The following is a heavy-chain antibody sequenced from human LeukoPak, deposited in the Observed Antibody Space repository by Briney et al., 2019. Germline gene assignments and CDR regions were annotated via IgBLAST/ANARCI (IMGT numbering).Heavy chain of an antibody. CDR2: ISWNSGSI. CDR1: GFTFSSYA. CDR3: AKGITMIVVVIPDAFDI. D-gene: IGHD3-22*01. Sequence: AGGSLRLSCAASGFTFSSYAMHWVRQAPGKGLEWVSGISWNSGSIGYADSVKGRFTISRDNAKNSLYLQMNSLRAEDTALYYCAKGITMIVVVIPDAFDIWGQGTMVTVSS. V-gene: IGHV3-9*01. J-gene: IGHJ3*02.